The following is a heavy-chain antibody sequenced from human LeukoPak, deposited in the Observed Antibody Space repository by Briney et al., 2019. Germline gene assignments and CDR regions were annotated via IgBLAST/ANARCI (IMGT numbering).Heavy chain of an antibody. J-gene: IGHJ6*03. CDR3: ARAPDSSGYYYYYMDV. D-gene: IGHD3-22*01. V-gene: IGHV1-46*01. CDR1: GYTFTSYY. Sequence: ASVKVSCKASGYTFTSYYMHWVRQVPGQGLEWMGIINPSGGSTSYAQKFQGRVTMTRDMSTSTVYMELSSLRSEDTAVYYCARAPDSSGYYYYYMDVWGKGTTVTVSS. CDR2: INPSGGST.